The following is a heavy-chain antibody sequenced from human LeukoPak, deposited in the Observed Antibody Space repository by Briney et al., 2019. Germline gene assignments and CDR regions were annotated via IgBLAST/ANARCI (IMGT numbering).Heavy chain of an antibody. CDR3: ARVDSGGYHSDY. CDR1: GGSIRSSSYY. D-gene: IGHD3-22*01. V-gene: IGHV4-39*07. CDR2: IYYSGSP. Sequence: SETLSLTCTVSGGSIRSSSYYWGWIRQPPGKGLEWIGSIYYSGSPYYNPSLKSRVTISVDTSKNQFSLKLSSVTAADTAVYYCARVDSGGYHSDYWGQGTLVTVSS. J-gene: IGHJ4*02.